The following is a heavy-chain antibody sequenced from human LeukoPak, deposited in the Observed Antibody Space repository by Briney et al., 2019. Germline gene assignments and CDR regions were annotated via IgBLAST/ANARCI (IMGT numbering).Heavy chain of an antibody. D-gene: IGHD3-3*01. J-gene: IGHJ4*02. Sequence: ASVKVSCKASGYTFTGYYMHWVRQAPGQGLEWMGWINPNSGGTNYAQKFQGWVTMTRDTSISTAYMELSRLRSDDTAVYYCARGPPDGYDFWSADTSDDYWGQGTLVTVSS. CDR1: GYTFTGYY. CDR3: ARGPPDGYDFWSADTSDDY. CDR2: INPNSGGT. V-gene: IGHV1-2*04.